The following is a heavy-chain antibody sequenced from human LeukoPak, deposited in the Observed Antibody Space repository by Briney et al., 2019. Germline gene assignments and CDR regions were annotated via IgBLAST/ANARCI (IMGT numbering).Heavy chain of an antibody. CDR2: INDGGTT. J-gene: IGHJ5*02. D-gene: IGHD4-11*01. Sequence: SEILSLTCAVYGASFSGYYWSWIRQPPGKGLECIGEINDGGTTNYNPSLKSRVSISIDRSKNHFYLILTSVTAADTATYYCARSFYSNYDKWFDPWGQGTLVTVS. V-gene: IGHV4-34*01. CDR3: ARSFYSNYDKWFDP. CDR1: GASFSGYY.